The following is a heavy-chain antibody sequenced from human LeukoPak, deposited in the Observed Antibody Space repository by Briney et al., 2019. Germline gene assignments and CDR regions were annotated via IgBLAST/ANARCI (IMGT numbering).Heavy chain of an antibody. CDR3: ARAGCSGGNCYLQYNWFDP. D-gene: IGHD2-15*01. CDR2: INHSGST. CDR1: GGSFSGYY. V-gene: IGHV4-34*01. Sequence: PSETLSLTCAVYGGSFSGYYWSWIRQPPGKGLEWIGEINHSGSTNYNPSLKSRVIISVDTSKNQFSLKLSSVTAADTAVYYCARAGCSGGNCYLQYNWFDPWGQGTLVTVSS. J-gene: IGHJ5*02.